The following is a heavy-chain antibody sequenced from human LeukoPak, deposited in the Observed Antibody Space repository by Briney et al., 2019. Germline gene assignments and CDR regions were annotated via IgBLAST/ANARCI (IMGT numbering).Heavy chain of an antibody. D-gene: IGHD6-6*01. CDR3: ARVPQYSSSSDCFDF. CDR1: GGSFSGYY. J-gene: IGHJ4*02. Sequence: PSETLSLTCSVYGGSFSGYYWSWIRQPPGKGLEWIGEINHSGSTNYNPSLKSRVTISVDTSKNQFSLKLSSGTAADTAVYYCARVPQYSSSSDCFDFWGQGTLVTVSS. CDR2: INHSGST. V-gene: IGHV4-34*01.